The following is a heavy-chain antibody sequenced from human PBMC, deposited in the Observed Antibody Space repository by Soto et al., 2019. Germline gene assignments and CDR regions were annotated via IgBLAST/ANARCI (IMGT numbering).Heavy chain of an antibody. Sequence: GGSLRLSCAASGFTFSSYGMHWVRQAPGKGLEWVAVISYDGSNKYYADSVKGRFTISRDNSKNTLYLQMNSLRAEDTAVYYCAKDPGDYDSSGYYLDYWGQGTLVTVS. V-gene: IGHV3-30*18. J-gene: IGHJ4*02. D-gene: IGHD3-22*01. CDR2: ISYDGSNK. CDR1: GFTFSSYG. CDR3: AKDPGDYDSSGYYLDY.